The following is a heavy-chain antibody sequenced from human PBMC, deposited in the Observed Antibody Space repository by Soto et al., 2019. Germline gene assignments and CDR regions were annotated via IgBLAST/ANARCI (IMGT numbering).Heavy chain of an antibody. J-gene: IGHJ5*02. CDR3: ARDSMLLWLGEPSWDP. CDR1: GYTFTSYG. V-gene: IGHV1-18*01. Sequence: ASVKVSCKASGYTFTSYGISWVRQAPGQGLEWMGWISAYNGNTNYAQKLQGRATMTTDTSTSTAYMELRSLRSDDTAVYYCARDSMLLWLGEPSWDPWGQGTLVTFS. CDR2: ISAYNGNT. D-gene: IGHD3-10*01.